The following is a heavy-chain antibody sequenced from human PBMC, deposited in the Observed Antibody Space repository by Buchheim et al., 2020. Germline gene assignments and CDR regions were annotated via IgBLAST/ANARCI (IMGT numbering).Heavy chain of an antibody. J-gene: IGHJ5*02. CDR3: ARSRGYCSGGSCYVWFDP. V-gene: IGHV4-34*01. Sequence: QVQLQQWGAGLLKPSETLSLTCAVYGGSFSGYYWSWIRQPPGKGLEWIGEINHSGSTNYNPSLKSRVTISVDTSKNQFSLKLSSVTAADTAVYYCARSRGYCSGGSCYVWFDPWGQGT. CDR2: INHSGST. CDR1: GGSFSGYY. D-gene: IGHD2-15*01.